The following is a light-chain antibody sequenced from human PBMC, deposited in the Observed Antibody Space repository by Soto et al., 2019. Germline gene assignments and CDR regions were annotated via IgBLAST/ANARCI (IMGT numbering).Light chain of an antibody. CDR2: DVS. CDR3: QQYYSYPLT. J-gene: IGKJ4*01. CDR1: QGLTSW. V-gene: IGKV1-5*01. Sequence: DIQMTQSPSTLSASVGDRVTITCRASQGLTSWLAWYQQKPGKAPKLLIYDVSNLESGVPSRFSGSGYGTEFALTISSLWPDDFATYYCQQYYSYPLTFGGGTKVEIK.